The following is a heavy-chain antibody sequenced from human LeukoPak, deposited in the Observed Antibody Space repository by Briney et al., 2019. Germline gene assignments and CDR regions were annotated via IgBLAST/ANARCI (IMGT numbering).Heavy chain of an antibody. D-gene: IGHD1-1*01. CDR2: ISSSGSTI. J-gene: IGHJ4*02. Sequence: GGSLRLSCAASGFTFSDYYMSWIRQVPGKGLEWVSYISSSGSTIYYADSVKGRFTISRDNAKNSLYLQINTLRAEDTAVYYCARDRNLEKGDYWGQGTLVTVSS. CDR1: GFTFSDYY. V-gene: IGHV3-11*04. CDR3: ARDRNLEKGDY.